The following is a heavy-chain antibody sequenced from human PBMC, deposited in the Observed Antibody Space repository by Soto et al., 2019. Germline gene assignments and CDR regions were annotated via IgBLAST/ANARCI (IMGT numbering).Heavy chain of an antibody. V-gene: IGHV1-24*01. CDR1: GYTLTELS. CDR2: FDPEDGET. D-gene: IGHD2-15*01. CDR3: ATACSGGSCYSGSRAFDI. J-gene: IGHJ3*02. Sequence: ASVKVSCKVSGYTLTELSMHWVRQAPGKGLEWMGGFDPEDGETIYAQKFQGRVTMTEDTSTDTAYMELSSLRSEDTAVYYCATACSGGSCYSGSRAFDIWGQGTMVTVSS.